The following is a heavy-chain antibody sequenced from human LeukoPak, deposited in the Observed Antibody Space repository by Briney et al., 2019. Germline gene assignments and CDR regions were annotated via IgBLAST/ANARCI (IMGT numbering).Heavy chain of an antibody. V-gene: IGHV3-53*01. J-gene: IGHJ4*02. Sequence: GGSLRLPCAASGFTVSSNYMSWVRQASGKGLEWVSVIYSGGSTYYADSVKGRFTISRDNSKNTLYLQMNSLRAEDTAVYYCARERYDYVWGSYRQYYFDYWGQGTLVTVSS. CDR1: GFTVSSNY. CDR2: IYSGGST. CDR3: ARERYDYVWGSYRQYYFDY. D-gene: IGHD3-16*02.